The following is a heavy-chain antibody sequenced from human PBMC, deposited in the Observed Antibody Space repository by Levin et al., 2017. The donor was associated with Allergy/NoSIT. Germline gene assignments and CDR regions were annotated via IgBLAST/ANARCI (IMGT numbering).Heavy chain of an antibody. CDR1: GFTFSNAW. CDR3: TTEAILAAAGLDY. D-gene: IGHD6-13*01. V-gene: IGHV3-15*01. Sequence: PGGSLRLSCAASGFTFSNAWMSWVRQAPGKGLEWVGRIKSKTDGGTTDYAAPVKGRFTISRDDSKNTLYLQMNSLKTEDTAVYYCTTEAILAAAGLDYWGQGTLVTVSS. J-gene: IGHJ4*02. CDR2: IKSKTDGGTT.